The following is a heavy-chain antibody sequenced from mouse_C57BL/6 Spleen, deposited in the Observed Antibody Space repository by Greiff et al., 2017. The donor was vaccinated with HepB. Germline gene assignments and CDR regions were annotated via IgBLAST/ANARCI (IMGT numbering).Heavy chain of an antibody. Sequence: EVKVVESGGDLVKPGGSLKLSCAASGFTFSSYGMSWVRQTPDKRLEWVATISSGGSYTYYPDSVKGRFTISRDNAKNTLYLQMSSLKSEDTAMYYCARPVATDWYFDVWGTGTTVTVSS. J-gene: IGHJ1*03. D-gene: IGHD1-1*01. CDR1: GFTFSSYG. CDR2: ISSGGSYT. CDR3: ARPVATDWYFDV. V-gene: IGHV5-6*01.